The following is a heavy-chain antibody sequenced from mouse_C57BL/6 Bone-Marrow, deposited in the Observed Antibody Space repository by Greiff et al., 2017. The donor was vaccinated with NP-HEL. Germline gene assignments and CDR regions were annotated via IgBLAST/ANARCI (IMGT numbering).Heavy chain of an antibody. CDR2: ISDGGSYT. J-gene: IGHJ3*01. CDR1: GFTFSSYA. Sequence: EVHLVESGGGLVKPGGSLKLSCAASGFTFSSYAMSWVRQTPEKRLEWVATISDGGSYTYYPDNVKGRFTISRDNAKNNLYLQMSHLKSEDTAMYYGARYSNWASWFAYWGQGTLVTVSA. V-gene: IGHV5-4*01. CDR3: ARYSNWASWFAY. D-gene: IGHD2-5*01.